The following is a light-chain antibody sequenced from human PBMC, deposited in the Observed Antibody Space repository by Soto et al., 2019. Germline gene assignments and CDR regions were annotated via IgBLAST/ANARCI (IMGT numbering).Light chain of an antibody. J-gene: IGLJ3*02. CDR1: SSDVGGYNY. CDR3: SSYTSSSTLV. CDR2: EVS. V-gene: IGLV2-14*01. Sequence: ALTHPASVSGSPGQSVTIACTGTSSDVGGYNYVSWYQQHPGKAPKLMIYEVSNRPSGVSNRFSGSKSGNTASLTISGLQAEDEADYYCSSYTSSSTLVFGGGT.